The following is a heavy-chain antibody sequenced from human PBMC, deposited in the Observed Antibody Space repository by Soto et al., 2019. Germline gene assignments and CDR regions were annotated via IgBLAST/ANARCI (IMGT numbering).Heavy chain of an antibody. CDR2: ITSKTDGGTA. CDR1: RFSFTNAW. Sequence: EVQLVESGGGFVQPGGSLRLSCVASRFSFTNAWMSWVRQAPGKGPEWVGRITSKTDGGTADYAAPVKGRITISRDDSQNPLYRHMDSLQTEDTALYHCSTDIGIYGLDIWGQGTTVTVSS. CDR3: STDIGIYGLDI. D-gene: IGHD1-26*01. V-gene: IGHV3-15*05. J-gene: IGHJ6*02.